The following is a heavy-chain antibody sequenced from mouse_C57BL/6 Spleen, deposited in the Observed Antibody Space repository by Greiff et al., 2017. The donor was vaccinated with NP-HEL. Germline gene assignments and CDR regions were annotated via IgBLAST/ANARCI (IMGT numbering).Heavy chain of an antibody. Sequence: QVQLQQSDAELVKPGASVKISCKVSGYTFTDHTIPWMKQRPEQGLEWIGYIYPRDGSTKYNEKFKGKATLTADKSSSTAYMQLNSLTSEDSAVYFCANYDDGDWYFDVWGTGTTVTVSS. J-gene: IGHJ1*03. CDR3: ANYDDGDWYFDV. CDR1: GYTFTDHT. D-gene: IGHD2-4*01. V-gene: IGHV1-78*01. CDR2: IYPRDGST.